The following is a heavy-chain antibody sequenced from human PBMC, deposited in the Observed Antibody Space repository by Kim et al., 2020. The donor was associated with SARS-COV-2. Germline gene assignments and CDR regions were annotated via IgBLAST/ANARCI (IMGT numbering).Heavy chain of an antibody. J-gene: IGHJ4*02. Sequence: SSSSSSIYYANSVKGRFTISRDNAKNSLYLQMNSLRDEDTAVYYCALSGNYWGQGTLVTVSS. CDR3: ALSGNY. CDR2: SSSSSSI. D-gene: IGHD3-10*01. V-gene: IGHV3-48*02.